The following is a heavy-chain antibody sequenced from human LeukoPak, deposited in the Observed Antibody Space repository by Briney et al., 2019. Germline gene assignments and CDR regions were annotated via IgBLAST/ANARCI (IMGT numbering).Heavy chain of an antibody. CDR2: IDHSGRT. V-gene: IGHV4-34*01. J-gene: IGHJ4*02. Sequence: SETLSLTCAVYGGSFSGYYWSWIRQPPGKGLEWIGEIDHSGRTNSDASLKSRVTISVDMSKNQFSLRLSSVTAADTAVYYCARKSIAVAGRKPYDSWDQGSLVTVSS. D-gene: IGHD6-13*01. CDR3: ARKSIAVAGRKPYDS. CDR1: GGSFSGYY.